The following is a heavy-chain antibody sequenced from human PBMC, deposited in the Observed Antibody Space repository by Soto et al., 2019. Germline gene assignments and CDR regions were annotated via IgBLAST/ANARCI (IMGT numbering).Heavy chain of an antibody. CDR3: TTDLCSGGSCYQGAFDI. CDR2: ISGSGGST. CDR1: GFTFSSYA. J-gene: IGHJ3*02. V-gene: IGHV3-23*01. Sequence: GGSLRLSCAASGFTFSSYAMSWVRQAPGKGLEWVSAISGSGGSTYYADSVKGRFTISRDNSKNTLYLQMNSLKTEDTAVYYCTTDLCSGGSCYQGAFDIWGQGTMVT. D-gene: IGHD2-15*01.